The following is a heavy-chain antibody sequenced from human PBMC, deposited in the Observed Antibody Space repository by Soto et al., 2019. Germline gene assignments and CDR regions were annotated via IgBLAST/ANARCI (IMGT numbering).Heavy chain of an antibody. CDR2: ISGSGGST. Sequence: PGGSLRLSCAASGFTFSTYALSWVRQAPGKGLEWVSGISGSGGSTYHAESVKGRFTISRDNSKNTLYLQMNSLRAEDTAVYYCAKIGTSMIVVVTHDAFDIWGQGTMVTVSS. D-gene: IGHD3-22*01. J-gene: IGHJ3*02. V-gene: IGHV3-23*01. CDR3: AKIGTSMIVVVTHDAFDI. CDR1: GFTFSTYA.